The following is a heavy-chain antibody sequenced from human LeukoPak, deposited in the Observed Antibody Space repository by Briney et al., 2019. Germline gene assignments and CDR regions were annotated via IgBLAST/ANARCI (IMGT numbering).Heavy chain of an antibody. CDR1: GYTFTSYD. J-gene: IGHJ6*02. CDR3: ARRGPYYYGMDV. D-gene: IGHD3-10*01. V-gene: IGHV1-8*01. Sequence: ASVKVSCKASGYTFTSYDINWVRQATGQGLEWMGWMNPNSGNTGYAQKFQGRVTMTRNTSIRTAYMELSSLRSEDTAVYYCARRGPYYYGMDVWGQGTTVTVSS. CDR2: MNPNSGNT.